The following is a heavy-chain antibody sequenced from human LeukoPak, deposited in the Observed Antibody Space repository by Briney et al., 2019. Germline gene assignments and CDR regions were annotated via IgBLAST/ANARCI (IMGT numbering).Heavy chain of an antibody. J-gene: IGHJ4*02. CDR3: ARHPRKYCSGGSCRFYYFDY. V-gene: IGHV4-39*01. D-gene: IGHD2-15*01. Sequence: SETLSLTCAVYGGSFSGYYWGWIRQPPGKGLEWIGSIYYSGSTYYNPSLKSRVTISVDTSKDQFSLKLSSVTAADTAVYYCARHPRKYCSGGSCRFYYFDYWGQGTLVTVSS. CDR1: GGSFSGYY. CDR2: IYYSGST.